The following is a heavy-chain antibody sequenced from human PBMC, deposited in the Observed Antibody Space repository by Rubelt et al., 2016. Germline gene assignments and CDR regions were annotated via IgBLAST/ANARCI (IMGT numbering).Heavy chain of an antibody. CDR1: GYTFTSYA. V-gene: IGHV1-3*01. J-gene: IGHJ6*02. Sequence: QVQLVQSGAEVKKPGASVKVSCKASGYTFTSYAMHWVRQAPGQRLEWMGWINAGNGNTKYSQKFQGRVTINRDTAASTAYMELSSLRSEDTAVYYCARSYSNYQDGYYYYYGMDVWGQGTTVTVSS. CDR2: INAGNGNT. CDR3: ARSYSNYQDGYYYYYGMDV. D-gene: IGHD4-11*01.